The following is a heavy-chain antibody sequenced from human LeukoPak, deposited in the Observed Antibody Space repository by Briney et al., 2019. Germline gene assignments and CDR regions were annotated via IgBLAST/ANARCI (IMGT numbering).Heavy chain of an antibody. D-gene: IGHD5-24*01. CDR1: GFIFSSYA. CDR2: ISGGGGST. V-gene: IGHV3-23*01. J-gene: IGHJ6*02. CDR3: AKDFYNLYYGMDV. Sequence: GGSLRLSCAASGFIFSSYAMSWVRQAPGKGLEWVSSISGGGGSTYYADSVKGRFTISRDNSKNTLYLQMIILRAEDTAVYYCAKDFYNLYYGMDVWGQGTTVTVSS.